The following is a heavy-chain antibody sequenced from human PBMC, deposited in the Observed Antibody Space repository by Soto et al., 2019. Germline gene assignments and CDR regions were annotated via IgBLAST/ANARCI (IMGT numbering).Heavy chain of an antibody. Sequence: SETLSLTCTISGAALSSGGYFYTWVRQPPGKGLEWLGYIYYSGGTNYNPSLKSRVTISLDKSKSQFSLRLISVTAADTAVYYSTREQSDDNYFDPWGQGTLVTVSS. V-gene: IGHV4-61*08. D-gene: IGHD6-19*01. J-gene: IGHJ5*02. CDR3: TREQSDDNYFDP. CDR1: GAALSSGGYF. CDR2: IYYSGGT.